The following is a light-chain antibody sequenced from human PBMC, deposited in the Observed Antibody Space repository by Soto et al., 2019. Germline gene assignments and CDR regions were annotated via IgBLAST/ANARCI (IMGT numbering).Light chain of an antibody. Sequence: EIVLTQSPGTLSLSPGERATLSCWASESVPNSRVAWYQQKPGQAPRRLIYGASSRAAGTPDRLSGSGSGTDFTLTISRLEPEDFAVNYCQQYGSSPRGFGQGTKLEI. J-gene: IGKJ2*03. CDR3: QQYGSSPRG. V-gene: IGKV3-20*01. CDR2: GAS. CDR1: ESVPNSR.